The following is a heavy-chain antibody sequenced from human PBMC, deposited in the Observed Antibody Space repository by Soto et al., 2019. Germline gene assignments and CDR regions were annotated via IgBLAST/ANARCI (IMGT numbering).Heavy chain of an antibody. V-gene: IGHV3-21*01. D-gene: IGHD3-22*01. Sequence: EVQLVESGGGLVKPGGSLRLSCAASGFTFSSYSMTWVRQAPGKGLEWVSSISSSSSYIYYADSVKGRFTISRDNAKNSLYLQMNSRSAEDTAVYYCARQTYDSSGYYYCYFDYWGQGTMVTVSS. CDR2: ISSSSSYI. J-gene: IGHJ4*02. CDR1: GFTFSSYS. CDR3: ARQTYDSSGYYYCYFDY.